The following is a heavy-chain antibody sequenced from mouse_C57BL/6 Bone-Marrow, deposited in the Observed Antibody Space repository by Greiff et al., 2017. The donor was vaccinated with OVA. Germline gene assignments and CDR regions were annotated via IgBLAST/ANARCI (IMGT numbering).Heavy chain of an antibody. CDR3: ARQDSYYYGSSYEYFDV. Sequence: EVMLVESGGGLVQPGGSLKLSCAASGFTFSDYYMYWVRQTPEKRLEWVAYISNGGGSTYYPDTVKGRFTISRDNAKNTLYLQMSRLKSEDTAMYYCARQDSYYYGSSYEYFDVWGTGTTVTVSS. CDR2: ISNGGGST. CDR1: GFTFSDYY. J-gene: IGHJ1*03. V-gene: IGHV5-12*01. D-gene: IGHD1-1*01.